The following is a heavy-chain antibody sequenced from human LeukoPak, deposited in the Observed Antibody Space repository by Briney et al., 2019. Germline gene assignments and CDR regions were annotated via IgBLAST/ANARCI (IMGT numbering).Heavy chain of an antibody. CDR3: ARLMVRGVDYYFDY. V-gene: IGHV3-21*03. Sequence: GGSPRLSCAASGFTFSSYSMNWVRQAPGKGLEWVSSISSSSSYIYYADSVKGRFTISRDNAKNSLYLQMNSLRAEDTAVYYCARLMVRGVDYYFDYWGQGTLVTVSS. D-gene: IGHD3-10*01. J-gene: IGHJ4*02. CDR1: GFTFSSYS. CDR2: ISSSSSYI.